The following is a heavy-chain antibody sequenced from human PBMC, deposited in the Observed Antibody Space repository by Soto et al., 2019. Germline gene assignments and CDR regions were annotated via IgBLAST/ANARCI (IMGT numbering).Heavy chain of an antibody. CDR1: GGTFSSYT. CDR2: IIPILGIA. V-gene: IGHV1-69*02. Sequence: QVQLVQSGAEVKKPGSSVKVSCKASGGTFSSYTISWVRQAPGQGLEWMGRIIPILGIAYYAQKFQGRVTITADKSTSTAYRERSSLRSEDTAVYYCAMEYCSSTSCYRDYWGQGTLVTVSS. D-gene: IGHD2-2*02. J-gene: IGHJ4*02. CDR3: AMEYCSSTSCYRDY.